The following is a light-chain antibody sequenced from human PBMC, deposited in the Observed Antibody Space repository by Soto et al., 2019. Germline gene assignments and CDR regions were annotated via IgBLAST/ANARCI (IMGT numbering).Light chain of an antibody. CDR3: QQYGSSSWT. V-gene: IGKV3-20*01. Sequence: EIVLTQSPGTLSLSPGERATLSCRASQSVSSSYLAWYQQKPGQPPRLVMYATSSRATGIPARFSGSGSGTDFTLTISRLEPEVFAVYYCQQYGSSSWTFGQGTKVDIK. J-gene: IGKJ1*01. CDR2: ATS. CDR1: QSVSSSY.